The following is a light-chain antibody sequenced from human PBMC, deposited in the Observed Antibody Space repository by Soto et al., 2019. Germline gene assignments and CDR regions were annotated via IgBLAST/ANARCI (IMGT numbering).Light chain of an antibody. V-gene: IGLV2-8*01. CDR1: SSDVGGYNY. Sequence: QSALTQPPSASGSPGQSVTISCTGTSSDVGGYNYVSWYQQHPGKAPKLMIYEVTKRPSGVPDRFSGSKSGNTASLTVSGLLAEDEADYFCAAWDDSLNTPLFGGGTKLTVL. CDR2: EVT. J-gene: IGLJ3*02. CDR3: AAWDDSLNTPL.